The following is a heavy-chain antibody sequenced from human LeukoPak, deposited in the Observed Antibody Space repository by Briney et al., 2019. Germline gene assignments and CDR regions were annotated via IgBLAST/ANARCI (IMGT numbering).Heavy chain of an antibody. CDR1: GGSFSGYY. CDR3: ARADSNSWAWFDP. J-gene: IGHJ5*02. D-gene: IGHD6-13*01. V-gene: IGHV4-34*01. Sequence: SETLSLTCAVYGGSFSGYYWSRIRQPPGKGLEWIGEINHSGSTNYNPSLKSRVTISVDTSKNQFSLKLSSVTAADTAVYYCARADSNSWAWFDPWGQGTLVTVSS. CDR2: INHSGST.